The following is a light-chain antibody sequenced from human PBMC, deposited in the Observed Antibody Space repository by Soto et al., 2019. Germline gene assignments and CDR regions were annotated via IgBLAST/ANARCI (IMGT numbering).Light chain of an antibody. Sequence: QSALTQPASVSGSPGQSITISCTGTSSDVGGYNSVSWYQQHPGKVPKLMIYEVSNRPSGVSNRFSGSKSGNTASLTIPGLQAEDEADYYCSSYTTTSTLFGGGTKVTVL. J-gene: IGLJ2*01. V-gene: IGLV2-14*01. CDR3: SSYTTTSTL. CDR1: SSDVGGYNS. CDR2: EVS.